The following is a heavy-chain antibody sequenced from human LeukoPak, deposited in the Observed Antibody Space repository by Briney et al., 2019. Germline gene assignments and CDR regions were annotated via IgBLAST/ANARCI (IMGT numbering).Heavy chain of an antibody. J-gene: IGHJ4*02. CDR2: IYYSGST. CDR3: ARDRNSDEAFDY. CDR1: GGSISSGDYY. Sequence: SQTLSLTCTGSGGSISSGDYYWSWIRQPPGKGLEWIGYIYYSGSTYYNPSLKSRVSISVDTSKNQFSLKLSSVTAADTAVYYCARDRNSDEAFDYWGQGTLVTVSS. D-gene: IGHD4-23*01. V-gene: IGHV4-30-4*01.